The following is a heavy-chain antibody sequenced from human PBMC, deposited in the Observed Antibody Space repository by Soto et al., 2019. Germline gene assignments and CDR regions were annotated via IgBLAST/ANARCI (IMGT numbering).Heavy chain of an antibody. CDR3: AREHFLHLVAGNFDY. V-gene: IGHV1-69*01. J-gene: IGHJ4*02. D-gene: IGHD6-19*01. CDR2: IIPIFGTA. CDR1: GGTFSSYA. Sequence: QVQLVQSGAEVKKPGSSVKVSCKASGGTFSSYAISWVRQAPGQGLEWMGGIIPIFGTANYAQKFQGRVTITAVESTSTAYMELSSLRSEDTAVYYCAREHFLHLVAGNFDYWGQGTLVTVSS.